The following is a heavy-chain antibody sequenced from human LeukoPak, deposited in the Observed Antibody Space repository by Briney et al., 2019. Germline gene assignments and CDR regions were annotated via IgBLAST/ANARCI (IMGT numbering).Heavy chain of an antibody. V-gene: IGHV3-7*01. J-gene: IGHJ3*02. CDR3: ARGSLHLRWPSGACDI. D-gene: IGHD4-23*01. CDR1: NFTFSNYW. Sequence: PGGSLRLSCAASNFTFSNYWMTWVRQAPGKGLEWVANIKQDGSEEYYVASVKGRFSISRDNAKNSLYLQMNNLRAEDTAVYYCARGSLHLRWPSGACDIWGQGTMVTVSS. CDR2: IKQDGSEE.